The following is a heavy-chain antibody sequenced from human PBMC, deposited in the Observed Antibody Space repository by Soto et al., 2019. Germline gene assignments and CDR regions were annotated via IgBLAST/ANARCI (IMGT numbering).Heavy chain of an antibody. V-gene: IGHV1-69*01. CDR2: VIPLFGTA. J-gene: IGHJ6*02. Sequence: QVQLVQSGAEVKKPGSSVKVSCKASGGTFSSYAISWVRQAPGQGLEWMGGVIPLFGTANYAQKFQGRVTMTADESTSTAYMELSSLRSEDTAEDDCARDYGGNPDYRMDVWGQGTTVTGSS. D-gene: IGHD4-17*01. CDR1: GGTFSSYA. CDR3: ARDYGGNPDYRMDV.